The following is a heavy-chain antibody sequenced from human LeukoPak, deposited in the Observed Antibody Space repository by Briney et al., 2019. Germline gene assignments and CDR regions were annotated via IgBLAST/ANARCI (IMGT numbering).Heavy chain of an antibody. CDR2: INPNSGGT. CDR1: GYTFTGYY. Sequence: GASVKVSCKASGYTFTGYYMHWVRQAPGQGLEWMGWINPNSGGTNYAQKFQGRVTMTRDTSISTAYMELSRLRSDDTAVYYCARDPRGLLWFGELSTGYYFGYWGQGTLVTVSS. D-gene: IGHD3-10*01. J-gene: IGHJ4*02. CDR3: ARDPRGLLWFGELSTGYYFGY. V-gene: IGHV1-2*02.